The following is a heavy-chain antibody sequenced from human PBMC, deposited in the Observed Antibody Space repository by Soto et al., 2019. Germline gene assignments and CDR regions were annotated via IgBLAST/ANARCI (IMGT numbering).Heavy chain of an antibody. D-gene: IGHD3-22*01. Sequence: GGSLRLSCAASGFTFSSYGMHWVRQAPGKGLEWVAVISYDGSNKYYADSVKGRFTISRDNSKNTLYLQMNSLRAEDTAVYYCAKDSDYYDSSGYYYGGRGLDYWGQGTLVTVS. CDR1: GFTFSSYG. CDR3: AKDSDYYDSSGYYYGGRGLDY. J-gene: IGHJ4*02. CDR2: ISYDGSNK. V-gene: IGHV3-30*18.